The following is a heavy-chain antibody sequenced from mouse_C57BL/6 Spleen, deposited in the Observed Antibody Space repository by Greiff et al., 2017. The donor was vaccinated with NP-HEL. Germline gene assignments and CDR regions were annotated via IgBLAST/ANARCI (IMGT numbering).Heavy chain of an antibody. CDR2: ISSGGSYP. D-gene: IGHD1-1*01. V-gene: IGHV5-6*01. CDR1: GFTFSSYG. J-gene: IGHJ1*03. Sequence: EVKLVESGGDLVKPGGSLKLSCAASGFTFSSYGMSWVRQTPDKRLEWVATISSGGSYPYYPDSVKGRFTISRDNAKNTLYLQMSSLKSEDTAMYYCARVVATDYWYFDVWGTGTTVTVSS. CDR3: ARVVATDYWYFDV.